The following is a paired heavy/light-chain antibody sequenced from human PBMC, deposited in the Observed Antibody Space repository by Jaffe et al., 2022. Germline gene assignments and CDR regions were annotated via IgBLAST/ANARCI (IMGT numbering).Heavy chain of an antibody. D-gene: IGHD3-22*01. V-gene: IGHV1-69*02. Sequence: QVQLVQSGAEVKKPGSSVKVSCKASGGTFSSYTISWVRQAPGQGLEWMGRIIPILGIANYAQKFQGRVTITADKSTSTAYMELSSLRSEDTAVYYCARVVGYYDVPFAFDIWGQGTMVTVSS. CDR3: ARVVGYYDVPFAFDI. CDR1: GGTFSSYT. J-gene: IGHJ3*02. CDR2: IIPILGIA.
Light chain of an antibody. J-gene: IGKJ1*01. CDR2: GAS. CDR3: QQYNNWWT. Sequence: EIVMTQSPATLSVSPGERATLSCRASQSVSSNLAWYQQKPGQAPRLLIYGASTRATGIPARFSGSGSGTEFTLTISSLQSEDFAVYYCQQYNNWWTFGQGTKVEIK. CDR1: QSVSSN. V-gene: IGKV3-15*01.